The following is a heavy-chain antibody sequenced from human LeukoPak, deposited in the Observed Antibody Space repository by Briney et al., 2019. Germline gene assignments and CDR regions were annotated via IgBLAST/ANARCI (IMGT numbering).Heavy chain of an antibody. J-gene: IGHJ5*02. CDR1: GFTFSSYA. D-gene: IGHD1-1*01. Sequence: GGSLRLSCAASGFTFSSYAMSWVRQAPGKGREWVSGISGSGGSTYYADSVKGRFTISRDNSKNTLYLQMNSLRAEDTAVYYCAKANTNWNPQYNWFDPWGQGTLVTVSS. CDR2: ISGSGGST. V-gene: IGHV3-23*01. CDR3: AKANTNWNPQYNWFDP.